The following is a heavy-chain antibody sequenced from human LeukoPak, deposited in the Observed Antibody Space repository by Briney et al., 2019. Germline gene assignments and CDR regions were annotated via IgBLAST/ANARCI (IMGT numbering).Heavy chain of an antibody. CDR2: INPNSGGT. J-gene: IGHJ5*02. CDR3: ARGSDFGVVNEPDP. Sequence: EASVKVSCKASGYTFTGYYMHWVRQAPGQGLEWMGRINPNSGGTNYAQKFQGRVTMTRDTSISTAYMELSRLRSDDTAVYYCARGSDFGVVNEPDPWGQGTLVTVSS. V-gene: IGHV1-2*06. D-gene: IGHD3-3*01. CDR1: GYTFTGYY.